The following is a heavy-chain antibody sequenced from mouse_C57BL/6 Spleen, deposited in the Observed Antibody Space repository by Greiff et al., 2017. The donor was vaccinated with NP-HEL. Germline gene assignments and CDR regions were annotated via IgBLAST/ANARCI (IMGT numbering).Heavy chain of an antibody. CDR1: GYSFTGYF. CDR3: ARSGTTVVDY. D-gene: IGHD1-1*01. V-gene: IGHV1-20*01. Sequence: VQLKESGPELVKPGDSVKISCKASGYSFTGYFMNWVMQSHGKSLEWIGRINPYNGDTFYNQKFKGKATLTVDKSSSTAHMELRSLTSEDSAVYYCARSGTTVVDYWGQGTTLTVSS. CDR2: INPYNGDT. J-gene: IGHJ2*01.